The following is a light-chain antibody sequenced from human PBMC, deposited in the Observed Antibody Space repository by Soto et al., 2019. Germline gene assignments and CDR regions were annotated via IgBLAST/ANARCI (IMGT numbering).Light chain of an antibody. CDR1: QPISTL. CDR2: DAS. J-gene: IGKJ2*01. CDR3: QQAKTFPFT. Sequence: DIQMTQSPSSVSAAVGDRVTMTCRASQPISTLLAWFKQKPGKAPKLLIYDASSLQSGVPARFRGSGSGSDFTLTISSLLPEDVATYYCQQAKTFPFTFGQGTKVDIK. V-gene: IGKV1-12*01.